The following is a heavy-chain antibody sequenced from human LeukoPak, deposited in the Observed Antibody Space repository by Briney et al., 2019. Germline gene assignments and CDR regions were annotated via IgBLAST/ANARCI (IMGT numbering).Heavy chain of an antibody. V-gene: IGHV4-30-2*01. D-gene: IGHD6-19*01. J-gene: IGHJ4*02. CDR2: IYHSGST. Sequence: SETLSLTCAVSGGSISSGGYSWSWIRQPPGKGLEWIGYIYHSGSTYYNPSLKSRVTVSVDTSKNQFSLKLISVTAADTAVYYCARGGWYLDYWGQGTLVTVSS. CDR3: ARGGWYLDY. CDR1: GGSISSGGYS.